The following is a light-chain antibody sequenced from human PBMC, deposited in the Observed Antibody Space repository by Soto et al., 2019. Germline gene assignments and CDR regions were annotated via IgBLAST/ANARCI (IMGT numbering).Light chain of an antibody. CDR3: QQYGVSPLT. Sequence: EIELTQSPGTLSLSPGETATVSCRATESLITKALAWYQQKPGQAPRLLIYGAFTRDAAIPDRFNGSGSGTDFALTISRLELEDSAVYYCQQYGVSPLTFGPGTKVEIK. J-gene: IGKJ3*01. CDR1: ESLITKA. V-gene: IGKV3-20*01. CDR2: GAF.